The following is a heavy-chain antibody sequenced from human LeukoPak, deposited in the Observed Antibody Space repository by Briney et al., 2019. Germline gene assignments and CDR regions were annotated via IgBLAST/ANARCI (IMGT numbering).Heavy chain of an antibody. CDR1: GFTFSSYA. D-gene: IGHD5-18*01. CDR2: ISCGGSST. J-gene: IGHJ5*02. CDR3: AKGGYSYGVYHWFDP. Sequence: GGSLRLSCAASGFTFSSYAMNWVRQAPGKGLEWVSAISCGGSSTYYADSVKGRFTISRDNSKNTLYLQMNSLRAEDTAVYYCAKGGYSYGVYHWFDPWGQGTLVTVSS. V-gene: IGHV3-23*01.